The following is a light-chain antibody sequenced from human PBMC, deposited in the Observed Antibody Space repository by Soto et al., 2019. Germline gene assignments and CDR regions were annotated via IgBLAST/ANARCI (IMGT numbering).Light chain of an antibody. CDR3: SSYAGSSTYV. CDR2: EVN. Sequence: QSALTQPPSASGSPGQSVTISCTGTSSDVADYQYVSWYQQHPGKAPKLMIYEVNKRPSGVPDRFSGHKSGSTASLTVSGLQPEDEADYYCSSYAGSSTYVFGTGTKLTVL. J-gene: IGLJ1*01. CDR1: SSDVADYQY. V-gene: IGLV2-8*01.